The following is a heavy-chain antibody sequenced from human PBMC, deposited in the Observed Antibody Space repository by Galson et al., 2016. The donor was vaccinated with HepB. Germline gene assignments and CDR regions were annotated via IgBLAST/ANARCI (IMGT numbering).Heavy chain of an antibody. CDR2: ITSEGSST. CDR1: GFTFSDFW. V-gene: IGHV3-74*03. Sequence: SLRLSCAASGFTFSDFWMHWVRQVPGKGLVWVSRITSEGSSTKYADSVKGRFTISRDNANNTLYLQMNSLRAEDTAVYYCARDRASSGWYVFGSWGQGTLVTVAS. J-gene: IGHJ4*02. D-gene: IGHD6-19*01. CDR3: ARDRASSGWYVFGS.